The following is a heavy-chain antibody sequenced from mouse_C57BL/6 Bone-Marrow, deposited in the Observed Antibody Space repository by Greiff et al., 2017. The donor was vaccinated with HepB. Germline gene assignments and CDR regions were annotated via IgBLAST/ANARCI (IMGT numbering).Heavy chain of an antibody. CDR1: GFTFSDYG. V-gene: IGHV5-17*01. D-gene: IGHD2-5*01. J-gene: IGHJ4*01. Sequence: EVKLVESGGGLVKPGGSLKLSCAASGFTFSDYGMHWVRQAPEKGLEWVAYISSGSSTIYYADTVKGRFTISRDNAKNTLFLQMTSLGSEDTAMYYCATYSKYAMDYWGQGTSVTVSS. CDR2: ISSGSSTI. CDR3: ATYSKYAMDY.